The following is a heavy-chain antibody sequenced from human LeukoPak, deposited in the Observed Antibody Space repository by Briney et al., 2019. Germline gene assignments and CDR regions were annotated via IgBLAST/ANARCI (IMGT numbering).Heavy chain of an antibody. CDR2: ISSSGSGGNT. D-gene: IGHD1-20*01. Sequence: GGSLGLSCAASGVTLSSYAMSWARQAPGKGLEWVSVISSSGSGGNTYYADSVKGRFTISRDSSKNTLFLHMNTLRAEDTAIYYCAKILTGTGPTMDVWGQGTTVTVSS. CDR3: AKILTGTGPTMDV. J-gene: IGHJ6*02. V-gene: IGHV3-23*01. CDR1: GVTLSSYA.